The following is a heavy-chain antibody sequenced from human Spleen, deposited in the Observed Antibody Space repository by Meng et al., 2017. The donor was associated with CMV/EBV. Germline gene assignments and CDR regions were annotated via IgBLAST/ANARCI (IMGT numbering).Heavy chain of an antibody. V-gene: IGHV4-34*01. CDR2: IKHNGST. CDR3: ARVQAGAAPY. Sequence: PTYAVNGGAINGYYLSWIRQPPRKEVEWIGEIKHNGSTNYNPSLKSRVTISVDTSKNQFSLKLSSVTAADTAVLYCARVQAGAAPYWGQGTLVTVSS. J-gene: IGHJ4*02. D-gene: IGHD1-26*01. CDR1: GGAINGYY.